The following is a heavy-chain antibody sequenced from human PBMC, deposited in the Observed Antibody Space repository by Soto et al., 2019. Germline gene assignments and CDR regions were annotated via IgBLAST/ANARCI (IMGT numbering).Heavy chain of an antibody. Sequence: SVKVSCKASGGTFSSYAISWARQAPGQGLEWMGGIIPIFGTANYAQKFQGRVTITADESTSTAYVELSSLRSEDTAVYYCAREGRTSNYYDSSGYYLDAFDISGQGTMVTVSS. J-gene: IGHJ3*02. CDR3: AREGRTSNYYDSSGYYLDAFDI. CDR1: GGTFSSYA. V-gene: IGHV1-69*13. D-gene: IGHD3-22*01. CDR2: IIPIFGTA.